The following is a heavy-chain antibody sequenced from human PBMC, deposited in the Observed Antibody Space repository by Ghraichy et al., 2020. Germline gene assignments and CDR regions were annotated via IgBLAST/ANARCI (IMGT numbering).Heavy chain of an antibody. CDR2: IYPDDSDA. Sequence: GESLNISCKAIGYTFANHWLAWVRQKPGKGLEYMGVIYPDDSDARYDPSVQGEVTISADKSIDTAYLQWSSLKASDSAMYYCVRQSRYPFSVRHFDFWGRGTLVTVSS. J-gene: IGHJ2*01. CDR1: GYTFANHW. D-gene: IGHD2/OR15-2a*01. CDR3: VRQSRYPFSVRHFDF. V-gene: IGHV5-51*01.